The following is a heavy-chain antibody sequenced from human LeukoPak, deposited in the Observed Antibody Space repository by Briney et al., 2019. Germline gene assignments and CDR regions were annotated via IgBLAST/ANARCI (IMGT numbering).Heavy chain of an antibody. Sequence: GGSLRLSCAASGLTFSSYAMSWVRQAPGKGLEWVSAISGSGGSTYYADSVKGRFTISRDNSKNTLYLQMNSLRAEDTAVYYCAKARGYSSSSPLDYWGQGTLVTVSS. J-gene: IGHJ4*02. CDR2: ISGSGGST. CDR3: AKARGYSSSSPLDY. V-gene: IGHV3-23*01. CDR1: GLTFSSYA. D-gene: IGHD6-6*01.